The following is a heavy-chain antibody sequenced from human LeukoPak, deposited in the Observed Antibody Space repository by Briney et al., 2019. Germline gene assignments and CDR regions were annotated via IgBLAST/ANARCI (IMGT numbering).Heavy chain of an antibody. Sequence: GGSLRLSCAASGFTFSSYGMHWVRQAPGKGLEWVAVISYDGSNKYYADSVKGRFTISRDNSKNTLYLQMNSLRAEDTAVYYCARDLDSSGENWFDPWGQGTLVTVSS. CDR1: GFTFSSYG. J-gene: IGHJ5*02. V-gene: IGHV3-30*19. CDR3: ARDLDSSGENWFDP. D-gene: IGHD3-22*01. CDR2: ISYDGSNK.